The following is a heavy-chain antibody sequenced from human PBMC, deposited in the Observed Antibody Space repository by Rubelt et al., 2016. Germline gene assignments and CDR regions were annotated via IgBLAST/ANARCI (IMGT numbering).Heavy chain of an antibody. CDR2: INHRGST. J-gene: IGHJ5*02. CDR1: GGSLSGYY. D-gene: IGHD6-6*01. Sequence: QVQLQQWGAGLLKPSETLSLTCAVHGGSLSGYYWAWIRQAPGKGLEWIGEINHRGSTTYNPSLKSRVTISVDTSRNQVSLKLKSVTAADTAIYFCAGEWLGSGSSYDHWGQGTLVTVSS. CDR3: AGEWLGSGSSYDH. V-gene: IGHV4-34*01.